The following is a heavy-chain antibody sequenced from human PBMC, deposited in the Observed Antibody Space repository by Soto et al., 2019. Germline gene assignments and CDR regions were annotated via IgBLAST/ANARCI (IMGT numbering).Heavy chain of an antibody. CDR3: AKEELWSGYFNY. Sequence: GGSMRLSCAASGFPFSSYSMSWVRQAPGKGLEWVSAISGSGGSTYYADSVKGRFTISRDNSKNTLYLQMNSLRAEDTAVYYCAKEELWSGYFNYWGQGTLVTVSS. V-gene: IGHV3-23*01. CDR2: ISGSGGST. CDR1: GFPFSSYS. J-gene: IGHJ4*02. D-gene: IGHD3-3*01.